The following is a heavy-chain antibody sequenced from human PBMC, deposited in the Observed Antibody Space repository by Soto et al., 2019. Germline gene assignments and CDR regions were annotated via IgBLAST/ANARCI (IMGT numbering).Heavy chain of an antibody. CDR1: GFTFSSYA. D-gene: IGHD3-10*01. CDR2: ISYDGRIK. CDR3: ARDRGGPDY. Sequence: QVQLVESGGGVVQPGRSLRLSCAASGFTFSSYAMHWVRQAPGKGLEWVAVISYDGRIKYYADSVKGRFTISRDNSKNTLYLQMNSLRAEDTAVYYCARDRGGPDYWGQGTLVTVSS. V-gene: IGHV3-30*04. J-gene: IGHJ4*02.